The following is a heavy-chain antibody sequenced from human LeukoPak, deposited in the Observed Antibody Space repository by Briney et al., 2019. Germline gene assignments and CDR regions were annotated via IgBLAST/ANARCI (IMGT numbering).Heavy chain of an antibody. CDR1: GFAFRSYA. V-gene: IGHV3-23*01. CDR2: ISAGAAAK. Sequence: GGPLRLSCVASGFAFRSYAMSWVRQAPGKGLEWVSAISAGAAAKVEAGSVRGRFTISRDNSKNTLYLEMNSLRADDTAVYYCAKSRTTVTSSFDCWGQGTLVTVSS. J-gene: IGHJ4*02. D-gene: IGHD4-17*01. CDR3: AKSRTTVTSSFDC.